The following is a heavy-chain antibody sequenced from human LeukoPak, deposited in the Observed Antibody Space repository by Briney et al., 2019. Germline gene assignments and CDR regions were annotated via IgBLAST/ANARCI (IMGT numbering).Heavy chain of an antibody. CDR3: ARALGPAGYRWWFDP. CDR2: MNPNSGNT. D-gene: IGHD2-2*01. Sequence: GASVKVSCKASGYTVTSYDINWVRQATGQGLEWMGWMNPNSGNTGYAQKFQGRVTITRNTSISTAYMELSSLRYEDTAVYYCARALGPAGYRWWFDPWGQGTLVTVSS. V-gene: IGHV1-8*03. J-gene: IGHJ5*02. CDR1: GYTVTSYD.